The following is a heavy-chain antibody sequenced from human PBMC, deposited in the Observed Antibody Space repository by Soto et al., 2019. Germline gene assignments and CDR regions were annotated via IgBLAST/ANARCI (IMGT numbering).Heavy chain of an antibody. CDR2: IWYDGSNK. Sequence: ESGGGVVPPGRSLRLSCAASGFTFSSYGMHWVRQAPGKGLEWVAVIWYDGSNKYYADSVKGRFTISRDNSKNTLYLQMNSLRAEDTAVYYCARDSSPGYGDYCLDYWGQGTLVTVSS. CDR3: ARDSSPGYGDYCLDY. V-gene: IGHV3-33*01. D-gene: IGHD4-17*01. CDR1: GFTFSSYG. J-gene: IGHJ4*02.